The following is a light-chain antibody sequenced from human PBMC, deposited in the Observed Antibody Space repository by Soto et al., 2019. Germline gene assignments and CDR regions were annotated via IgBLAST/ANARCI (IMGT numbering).Light chain of an antibody. CDR2: EVR. CDR1: TTDIGDYNF. Sequence: QSALTQPAFVSGSPGQSITISCSGATTDIGDYNFVSWYQQHPGKAPALIIYEVRIRPSGVSNRFSGSKSGNTASLTISGLQPEDEADYYCSSYSSSSFTRTSTLVFGGGTKLTVL. J-gene: IGLJ2*01. CDR3: SSYSSSSFTRTSTLV. V-gene: IGLV2-14*01.